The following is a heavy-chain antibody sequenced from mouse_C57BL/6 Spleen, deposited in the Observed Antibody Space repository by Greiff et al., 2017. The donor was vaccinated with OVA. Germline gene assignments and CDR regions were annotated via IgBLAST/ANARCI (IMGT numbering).Heavy chain of an antibody. Sequence: VQLQQSGPGLVKPSQSLSLTCSVTGYSITSGYYWNWIRQFPGNKLEWMGYISYDGSNNYNPSLKNRISITRDTSKNQFFLKWNSVTTEDTATYYCARRDGNYPYYAMDYWGQGTSVTVSS. V-gene: IGHV3-6*01. J-gene: IGHJ4*01. D-gene: IGHD2-1*01. CDR2: ISYDGSN. CDR3: ARRDGNYPYYAMDY. CDR1: GYSITSGYY.